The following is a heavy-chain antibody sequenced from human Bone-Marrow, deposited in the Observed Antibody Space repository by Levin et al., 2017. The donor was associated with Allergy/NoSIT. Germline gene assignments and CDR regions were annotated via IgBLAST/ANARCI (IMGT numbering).Heavy chain of an antibody. V-gene: IGHV3-30*03. J-gene: IGHJ4*02. CDR2: ISFDGSKT. D-gene: IGHD6-19*01. CDR1: GFTFSDYG. CDR3: ARGQQWLDY. Sequence: GGSLRLSCTASGFTFSDYGFHWVRQAPGKGLEWVALISFDGSKTIYGDSVKGRFTISRDNSNHTVYLQMSSLTTEDTALYYCARGQQWLDYWGQGTLVIVS.